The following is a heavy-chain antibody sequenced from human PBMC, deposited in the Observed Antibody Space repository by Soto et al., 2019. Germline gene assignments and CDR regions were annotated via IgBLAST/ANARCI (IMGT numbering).Heavy chain of an antibody. J-gene: IGHJ5*02. CDR1: GFSLSNARMG. D-gene: IGHD3-3*01. CDR3: ARMNPDNFWSGYLPFDP. V-gene: IGHV2-26*01. CDR2: IFSNDEK. Sequence: SGPTLVNPTETLTLTCTVSGFSLSNARMGVSWIRQPPGKALEWLAHIFSNDEKSYSTSLKSRLTISKDTSKSQVVLTMTNMDPVDTATYYCARMNPDNFWSGYLPFDPWGQGTLVTVSS.